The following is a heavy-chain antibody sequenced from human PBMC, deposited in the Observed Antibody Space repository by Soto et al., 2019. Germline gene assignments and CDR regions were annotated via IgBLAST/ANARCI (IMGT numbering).Heavy chain of an antibody. Sequence: EVQLGESGGGLVKPGGSLRLSCAASGFPFTNYSMNWVRQAPGKGLEWVSSISGGSSYIYYADSVKGRFTISRDNAKNSLYLQMNSLRSDDTAVYYCARAPFMEWLYLFDYWGQGILVTVSS. D-gene: IGHD3-3*02. J-gene: IGHJ4*02. V-gene: IGHV3-21*02. CDR2: ISGGSSYI. CDR3: ARAPFMEWLYLFDY. CDR1: GFPFTNYS.